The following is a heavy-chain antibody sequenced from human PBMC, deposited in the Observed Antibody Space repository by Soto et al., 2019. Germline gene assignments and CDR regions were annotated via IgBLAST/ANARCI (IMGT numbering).Heavy chain of an antibody. CDR1: RFSITSGFY. CDR2: VYHSGAT. D-gene: IGHD6-13*01. V-gene: IGHV4-38-2*02. Sequence: PSDTLSLTCSVSRFSITSGFYWGWIRQPPGKGLEWIGSVYHSGATYYNPSLQSRVTISVDTSKNHFSLKLNSVTAADTAIYYCARERSVMRTAGWVDPWGKGNQVTV. CDR3: ARERSVMRTAGWVDP. J-gene: IGHJ5*02.